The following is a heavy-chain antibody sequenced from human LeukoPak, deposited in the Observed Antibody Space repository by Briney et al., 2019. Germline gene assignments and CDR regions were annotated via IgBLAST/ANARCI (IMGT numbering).Heavy chain of an antibody. V-gene: IGHV3-30-3*01. J-gene: IGHJ6*02. CDR2: ISYGGSNK. CDR1: GFTFSSYA. Sequence: HPGGSLRLSCAASGFTFSSYAMHWVRQAPGKGLEWVAVISYGGSNKYYADSVEGRFTISRDNSKNTLYLQMNSLRAEDTAVYYCARGDIVVVPAALYGMDVWGQGTTVTVSS. D-gene: IGHD2-2*01. CDR3: ARGDIVVVPAALYGMDV.